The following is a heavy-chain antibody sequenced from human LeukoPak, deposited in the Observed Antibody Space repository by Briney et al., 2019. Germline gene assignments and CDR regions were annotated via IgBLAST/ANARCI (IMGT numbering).Heavy chain of an antibody. CDR3: AKRLSRSYDSSGLTDY. J-gene: IGHJ4*02. CDR1: GFTLSSYA. D-gene: IGHD3-22*01. V-gene: IGHV3-23*01. Sequence: PGGSLRLSCAASGFTLSSYAMSWVHQAPGRGLEWGLAISGRGGSTSYADSVKGRLTISRDNSNNTLYLQMNSLRAEDTAVDYCAKRLSRSYDSSGLTDYWGQGTLVTVSS. CDR2: ISGRGGST.